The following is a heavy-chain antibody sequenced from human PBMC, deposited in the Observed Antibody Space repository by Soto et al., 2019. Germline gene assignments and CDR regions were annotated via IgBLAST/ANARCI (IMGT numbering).Heavy chain of an antibody. D-gene: IGHD2-8*01. J-gene: IGHJ6*02. CDR3: ARGDSTDCSNGVCSFFYNHDMDV. V-gene: IGHV1-2*04. Sequence: GPSVKVSCKASGYSFTDYHIHWVRQAPGQGLEWLGRINPKSGGTSTAQKFQGWVTMTTDTSISTASMELTRLTSDDTAIYYCARGDSTDCSNGVCSFFYNHDMDVWG. CDR2: INPKSGGT. CDR1: GYSFTDYH.